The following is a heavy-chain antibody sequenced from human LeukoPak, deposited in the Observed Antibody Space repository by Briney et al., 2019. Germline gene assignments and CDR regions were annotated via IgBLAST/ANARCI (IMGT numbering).Heavy chain of an antibody. D-gene: IGHD4-23*01. V-gene: IGHV4-39*07. CDR1: GGSISSSSYY. J-gene: IGHJ4*02. Sequence: SETLSLTCTVSGGSISSSSYYWGWIRQPPGKGLEWIGSIYYSGSTYYNPSLKSRVTISVDTSKNQFSLKLSSVTAADTAVYYCARSTVGETHFDYWGQGTLVTASS. CDR2: IYYSGST. CDR3: ARSTVGETHFDY.